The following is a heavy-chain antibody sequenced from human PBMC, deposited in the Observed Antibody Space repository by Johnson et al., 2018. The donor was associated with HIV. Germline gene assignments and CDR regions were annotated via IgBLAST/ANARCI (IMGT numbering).Heavy chain of an antibody. CDR2: ITSSGSTV. CDR1: GFTFSDYY. Sequence: QVQLVESGGGLVKPGGSLRLSCAASGFTFSDYYMSWVRQAPGKGLEWVSYITSSGSTVYYADSVKGRFTISRDNTKNSLYLQMNILSAEDTAVYYCSRGLGMGHDDLEIWGQGTMVTVSS. V-gene: IGHV3-11*01. CDR3: SRGLGMGHDDLEI. J-gene: IGHJ3*02. D-gene: IGHD7-27*01.